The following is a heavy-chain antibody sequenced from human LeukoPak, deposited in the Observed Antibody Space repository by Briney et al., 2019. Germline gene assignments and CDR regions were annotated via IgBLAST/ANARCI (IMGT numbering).Heavy chain of an antibody. J-gene: IGHJ4*02. CDR3: ARVPGPYTTSRFDY. Sequence: GASVKVSCKTSGYTCTGYYMHWVRQAPGQGPEWMGRIDPNSGGTNYAQKFQVRVTMTRDTSISTVYMELSGLSSDDTAVYYCARVPGPYTTSRFDYWGQGTLVTVSS. CDR2: IDPNSGGT. CDR1: GYTCTGYY. V-gene: IGHV1-2*02. D-gene: IGHD2-2*02.